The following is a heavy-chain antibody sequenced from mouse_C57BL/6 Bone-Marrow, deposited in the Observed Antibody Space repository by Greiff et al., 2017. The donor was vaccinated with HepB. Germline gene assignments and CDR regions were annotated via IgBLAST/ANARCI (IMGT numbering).Heavy chain of an antibody. CDR3: ARSEDSTVVAFDY. V-gene: IGHV1-47*01. J-gene: IGHJ2*01. CDR2: FYPYNDDT. D-gene: IGHD1-1*01. CDR1: GYTFTTYP. Sequence: QVQLQQSGAELVKPGASVKMSCKASGYTFTTYPIEWMKQNHGKSLEWIGNFYPYNDDTKYNEKFKGKATLTVEKSSSTAYMELRSLTSEDTAVYYCARSEDSTVVAFDYWGQGTTLTVSS.